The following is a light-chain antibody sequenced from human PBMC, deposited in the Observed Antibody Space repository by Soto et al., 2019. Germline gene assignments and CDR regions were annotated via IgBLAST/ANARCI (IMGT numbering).Light chain of an antibody. J-gene: IGLJ2*01. CDR2: GDN. Sequence: QSVLTQPPSVSGAPGQRVTISCTGTSSNIGAGFHVHWYQQLPGTAPKLLIFGDNNRPSGVPDRFSASKSGTSASLAITGLQADDEGDYYCQSSDSSLSGSKVFGGGTKLTVL. V-gene: IGLV1-40*01. CDR3: QSSDSSLSGSKV. CDR1: SSNIGAGFH.